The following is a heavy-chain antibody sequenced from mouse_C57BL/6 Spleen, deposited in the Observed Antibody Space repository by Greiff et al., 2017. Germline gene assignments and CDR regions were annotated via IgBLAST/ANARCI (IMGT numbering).Heavy chain of an antibody. CDR2: IRNKANGYTT. Sequence: EVMLVESGGGLVQPGGSLSLSCAASGFTFTDYYMSWVRQPPGKALEWLGFIRNKANGYTTEDSAAVQGRFTISRDNSQSILYLQMNALRAEDSATYYCARYKRGNYLYDYAMDYWGQGTSVTVSS. D-gene: IGHD2-1*01. V-gene: IGHV7-3*01. CDR1: GFTFTDYY. CDR3: ARYKRGNYLYDYAMDY. J-gene: IGHJ4*01.